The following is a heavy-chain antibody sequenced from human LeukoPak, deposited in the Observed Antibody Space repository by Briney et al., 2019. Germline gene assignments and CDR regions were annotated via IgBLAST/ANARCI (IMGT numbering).Heavy chain of an antibody. D-gene: IGHD2-2*01. CDR1: GFTFSGSA. V-gene: IGHV3-73*01. CDR3: TRLGRYCSSTSCYRGSYWYFDL. CDR2: IRSKANSYAT. J-gene: IGHJ2*01. Sequence: PGGSLRLSCAASGFTFSGSAMHWVRQASGKGLEWVGRIRSKANSYATAYAASVKGSFTISRDDSKNTAYLQMNSLKTEDTAVYYCTRLGRYCSSTSCYRGSYWYFDLWGRGTLVTVSS.